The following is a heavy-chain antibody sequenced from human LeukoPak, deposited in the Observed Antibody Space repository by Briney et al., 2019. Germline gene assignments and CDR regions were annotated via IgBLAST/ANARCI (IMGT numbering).Heavy chain of an antibody. CDR3: ARLSGYYGYVNF. Sequence: PSETLSLTCTVSGGSISSYYWSWIRQPPGKGLEWIGYFYHSGGTNCNPSFGSRLTISINTSKRQVSLTLRSVTPADSAVYYCARLSGYYGYVNFWGQGTLVTVSS. CDR2: FYHSGGT. CDR1: GGSISSYY. J-gene: IGHJ4*02. D-gene: IGHD3-22*01. V-gene: IGHV4-59*01.